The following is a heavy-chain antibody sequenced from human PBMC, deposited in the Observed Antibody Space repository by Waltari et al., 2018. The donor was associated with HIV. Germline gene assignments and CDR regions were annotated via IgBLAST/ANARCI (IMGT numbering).Heavy chain of an antibody. CDR2: VYNSGNT. Sequence: QVLLQESGPGRLKPSETLSLTCGVSGVSIGTGSYSWHWVRQSAGKAMEWSGRVYNSGNTNYSPSLRGRVTISIDTSKNQFSLNLNSVTAADTAVYFCARDHAVVLSSNPRQSVYYYYGMDVWGQGTTVTVSS. J-gene: IGHJ6*02. V-gene: IGHV4-61*02. CDR1: GVSIGTGSYS. CDR3: ARDHAVVLSSNPRQSVYYYYGMDV. D-gene: IGHD3-22*01.